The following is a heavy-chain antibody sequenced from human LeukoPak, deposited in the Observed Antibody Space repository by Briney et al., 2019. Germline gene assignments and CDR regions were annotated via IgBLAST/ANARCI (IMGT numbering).Heavy chain of an antibody. Sequence: GGSLRLSCAASGFTFSSYAMSWVRQAPGKGLEWVSAISGSGGSTYYADSVKGRFTISRDNSKNTLYLQMNSLRAEDTAVYYCAKDMPPAPVSDAFDAFDIWGQGTMVTVSS. D-gene: IGHD2-2*01. CDR3: AKDMPPAPVSDAFDAFDI. CDR2: ISGSGGST. CDR1: GFTFSSYA. J-gene: IGHJ3*02. V-gene: IGHV3-23*01.